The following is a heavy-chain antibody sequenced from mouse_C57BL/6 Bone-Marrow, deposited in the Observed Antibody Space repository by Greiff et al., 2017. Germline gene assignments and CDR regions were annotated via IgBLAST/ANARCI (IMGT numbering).Heavy chain of an antibody. CDR2: IHPNSGST. J-gene: IGHJ3*01. D-gene: IGHD1-1*01. CDR1: GYTFTSYW. Sequence: VQLQQSGAELVKPGASVKLSCKASGYTFTSYWMHWVKQRPGQGLEWIGMIHPNSGSTNYNEKFKSKATLTVDKSSSTAYMQLSSLTSEDSAVXYCARDYYGSSYLFAYWGQGTLVTVSA. CDR3: ARDYYGSSYLFAY. V-gene: IGHV1-64*01.